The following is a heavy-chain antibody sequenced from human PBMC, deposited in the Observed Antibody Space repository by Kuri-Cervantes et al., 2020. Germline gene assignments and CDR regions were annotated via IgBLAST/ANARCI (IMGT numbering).Heavy chain of an antibody. CDR3: ARHAYYYDSSGYYIFDY. Sequence: KVSCKGSGYSFTSYWIGWVRQMPGKGLEWLGIIYPGDSDTRYSPSFQGQVIISADKSISTAYLQWSSLKASDTAMYYCARHAYYYDSSGYYIFDYWGQGTLVTVSS. CDR2: IYPGDSDT. V-gene: IGHV5-51*01. J-gene: IGHJ4*02. CDR1: GYSFTSYW. D-gene: IGHD3-22*01.